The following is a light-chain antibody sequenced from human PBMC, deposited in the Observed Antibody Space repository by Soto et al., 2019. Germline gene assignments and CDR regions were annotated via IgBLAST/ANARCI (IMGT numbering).Light chain of an antibody. V-gene: IGKV4-1*01. CDR1: QSVLYSPDNKNY. CDR3: QQYYSTPPT. J-gene: IGKJ1*01. CDR2: WAS. Sequence: DIVMTQSPDSLAVSLGERATINCKSSQSVLYSPDNKNYLAWYQQKSGQPPKLLIYWASTRESGVPARFSGSGSGAYFTLTVSSLQAEDVAVYYCQQYYSTPPTFGQGTKVEIK.